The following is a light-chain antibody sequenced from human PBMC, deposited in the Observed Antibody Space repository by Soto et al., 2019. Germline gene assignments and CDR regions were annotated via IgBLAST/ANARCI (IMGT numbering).Light chain of an antibody. CDR3: QQPFQPSLP. CDR1: QSVSSN. J-gene: IGKJ4*01. Sequence: EIVLTQGPVTLSESPEERATGSCRASQSVSSNLAWYQQKPGQAPRLLIYGASTRATGIPARFSGSGSGLQFSHSFRTVQPDDFATYRSQQPFQPSLPLGGGTKVDIK. V-gene: IGKV3-15*01. CDR2: GAS.